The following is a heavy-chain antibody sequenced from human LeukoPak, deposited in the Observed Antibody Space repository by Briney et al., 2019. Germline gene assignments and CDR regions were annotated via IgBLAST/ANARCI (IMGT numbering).Heavy chain of an antibody. Sequence: SVKVSCKASGGTFSSYASSWVRQAPGQGLEWMGGIIPIFGTANYAQKFQGRVTITADESTSTAYMELSSLRSEDTAVYYCARDDTMVRGVHNWGQGTLVTVSS. CDR2: IIPIFGTA. CDR3: ARDDTMVRGVHN. J-gene: IGHJ4*02. D-gene: IGHD3-10*01. V-gene: IGHV1-69*13. CDR1: GGTFSSYA.